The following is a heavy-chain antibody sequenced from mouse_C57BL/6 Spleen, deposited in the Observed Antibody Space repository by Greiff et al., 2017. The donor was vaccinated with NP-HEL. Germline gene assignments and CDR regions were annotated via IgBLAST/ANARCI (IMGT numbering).Heavy chain of an antibody. CDR3: TRVGYYVGFDY. D-gene: IGHD2-3*01. V-gene: IGHV1-15*01. J-gene: IGHJ2*01. CDR1: GYTFTDYE. CDR2: IDPETGGT. Sequence: QVQLQQSGAELVRPGASVTLSCKASGYTFTDYEMHWVKQTPVHGLEWIGAIDPETGGTAYNQKFKGKAILTADKSSSTAYMALRSLTSDDSAVYYCTRVGYYVGFDYWGQGTTLTVSS.